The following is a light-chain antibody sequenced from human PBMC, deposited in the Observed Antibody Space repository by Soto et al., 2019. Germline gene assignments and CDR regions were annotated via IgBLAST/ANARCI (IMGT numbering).Light chain of an antibody. Sequence: DIQMTQSPSTLSASVGDRVTITFRASQSISSWLAWYQQKPGKAPKLLIYDASNLQSGVPSRFSGSGSGTEFTLTISSLQPDDFVTYYCQQYNSYSFGQATKVGI. CDR2: DAS. CDR3: QQYNSYS. CDR1: QSISSW. V-gene: IGKV1-5*01. J-gene: IGKJ1*01.